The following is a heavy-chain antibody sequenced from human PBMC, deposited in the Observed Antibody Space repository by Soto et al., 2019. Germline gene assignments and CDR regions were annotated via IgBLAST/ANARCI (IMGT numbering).Heavy chain of an antibody. D-gene: IGHD3-10*01. V-gene: IGHV1-18*04. Sequence: GASVKVSCKASGYTFSSYGIVWVRQAPGQGLEWMGWISGYNGNTRYAQRFQDRVTMTTDTSTSTAYMELRSLRSDDTAVYYCARANFYFGSRSFQPRAFDHWGQGTLVTVSS. CDR1: GYTFSSYG. CDR3: ARANFYFGSRSFQPRAFDH. CDR2: ISGYNGNT. J-gene: IGHJ4*02.